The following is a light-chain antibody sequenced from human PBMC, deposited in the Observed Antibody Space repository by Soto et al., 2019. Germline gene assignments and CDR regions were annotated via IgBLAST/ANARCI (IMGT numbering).Light chain of an antibody. CDR3: QSYDSSLSAYVV. V-gene: IGLV1-40*01. CDR2: GDS. J-gene: IGLJ2*01. CDR1: SSNIGAGYD. Sequence: QSALTQPPSVSGAPGQRVTISCTGSSSNIGAGYDVHWYQQLPGTAPKLLIYGDSNRPSRVPDRFSGSKSGTSASLAITGLQAEDEADYYCQSYDSSLSAYVVFGGGTKLTVL.